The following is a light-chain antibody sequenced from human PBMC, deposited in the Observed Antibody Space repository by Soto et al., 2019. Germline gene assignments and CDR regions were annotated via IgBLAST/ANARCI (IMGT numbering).Light chain of an antibody. Sequence: AIRMTQSPSSLSASTGDRGTITCRASQGISSYLAWYQQKPGTAPKLLIYAASTLQSGVPSRLSGSGSGTDFTLTISCLQSEDFATYYCQQYYSYPGTFGQGTKVEIK. CDR2: AAS. V-gene: IGKV1-8*01. CDR1: QGISSY. CDR3: QQYYSYPGT. J-gene: IGKJ1*01.